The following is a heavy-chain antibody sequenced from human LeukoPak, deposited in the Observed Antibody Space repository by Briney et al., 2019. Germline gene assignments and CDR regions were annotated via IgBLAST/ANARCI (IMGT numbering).Heavy chain of an antibody. CDR2: IYYSGST. D-gene: IGHD3-10*01. J-gene: IGHJ4*02. V-gene: IGHV4-39*01. Sequence: SETLSLTCTASGGSISSSSYYWGWIRQPPGKGLEWIGSIYYSGSTYYNPSLKSRVTISVDTSKNQFSLKLSSVTAADTAVYYCARHKITMVRGVPDYWGQGTLVTVSS. CDR3: ARHKITMVRGVPDY. CDR1: GGSISSSSYY.